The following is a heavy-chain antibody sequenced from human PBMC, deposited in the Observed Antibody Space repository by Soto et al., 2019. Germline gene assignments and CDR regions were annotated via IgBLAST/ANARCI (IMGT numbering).Heavy chain of an antibody. CDR2: ISYDGSNK. CDR3: AKDPAFSGSSL. V-gene: IGHV3-30*18. CDR1: GFTFSSYG. Sequence: QVQLVESGGGVVQPGRSLRLSCAASGFTFSSYGMHWVRQAPGKGLEWVAVISYDGSNKYYADSVKGRFTISRDNSKNTLYLQMNSLRAEDTAVYYCAKDPAFSGSSLWGQGTLVTVSS. J-gene: IGHJ4*02. D-gene: IGHD1-26*01.